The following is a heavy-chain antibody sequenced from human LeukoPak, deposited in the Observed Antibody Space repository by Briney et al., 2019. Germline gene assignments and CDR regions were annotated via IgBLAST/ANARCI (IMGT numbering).Heavy chain of an antibody. V-gene: IGHV1-69*04. Sequence: GASVKVSCKASGGTFSSYAISWVRQAPGQGLEWMGRIIPILGIANYAQKFQGRVTITADKSTSTAYMELSSLRSEDMAVYYCARGGPPSFDYWGQGTLVTVSS. D-gene: IGHD3-10*01. CDR3: ARGGPPSFDY. CDR1: GGTFSSYA. J-gene: IGHJ4*02. CDR2: IIPILGIA.